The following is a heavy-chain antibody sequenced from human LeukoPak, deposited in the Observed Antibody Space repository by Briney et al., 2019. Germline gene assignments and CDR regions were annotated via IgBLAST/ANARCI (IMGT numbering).Heavy chain of an antibody. V-gene: IGHV4-34*01. J-gene: IGHJ4*02. CDR1: GESFSDYY. Sequence: SETLSLTCAVYGESFSDYYWSWIRQPPEKGLEWIGQISNDGNTDYNPSLKSRVTLSTDTSKNQFSLRLTSVTTADTAIYYCARRRDWNDVLDSWGQGTPVTVSS. CDR3: ARRRDWNDVLDS. CDR2: ISNDGNT. D-gene: IGHD1-1*01.